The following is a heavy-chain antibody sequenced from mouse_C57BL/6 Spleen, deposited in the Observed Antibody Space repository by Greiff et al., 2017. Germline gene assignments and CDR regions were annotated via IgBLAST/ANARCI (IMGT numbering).Heavy chain of an antibody. CDR3: ARGDYYGSSGFDY. J-gene: IGHJ2*01. CDR1: GFNIKNTY. Sequence: EVKLQQSVAELVRPGASVKLSCTASGFNIKNTYMHWVKQRPEQGLEWIGRIDPANGNTKYAPKFQGKATITADTSSNTAYLQLSSLTSEDTAIYYCARGDYYGSSGFDYWGQGTTLTVSS. V-gene: IGHV14-3*01. CDR2: IDPANGNT. D-gene: IGHD1-1*01.